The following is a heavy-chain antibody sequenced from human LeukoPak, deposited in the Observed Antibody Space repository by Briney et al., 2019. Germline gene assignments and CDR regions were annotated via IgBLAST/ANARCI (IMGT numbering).Heavy chain of an antibody. CDR2: INHSGST. V-gene: IGHV4-34*01. D-gene: IGHD3-3*01. CDR3: ARGARSTIFGVVIHTGMDV. CDR1: GGSFSGYY. J-gene: IGHJ6*02. Sequence: PSETLSLTCAVYGGSFSGYYWSWIRQPPGKGLEWIGEINHSGSTNYNPSLKSRVTISVDTPKNQFSLKLSSVTAADTAVYYCARGARSTIFGVVIHTGMDVWGQGTTVTVSS.